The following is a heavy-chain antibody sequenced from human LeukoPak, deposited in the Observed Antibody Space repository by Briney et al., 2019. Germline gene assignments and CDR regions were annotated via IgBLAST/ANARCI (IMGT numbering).Heavy chain of an antibody. CDR3: ARVDCSGGSCYSDY. Sequence: SETLSLTCAVSGGSISSSNWWSWVRQPPGKGLEWIGEIYHSGSTYYNPSLKSRVTISVDTSKNQFSLKLSSVTAADTAVYYCARVDCSGGSCYSDYWGQGTLVTVSS. CDR1: GGSISSSNW. CDR2: IYHSGST. J-gene: IGHJ4*02. D-gene: IGHD2-15*01. V-gene: IGHV4-4*02.